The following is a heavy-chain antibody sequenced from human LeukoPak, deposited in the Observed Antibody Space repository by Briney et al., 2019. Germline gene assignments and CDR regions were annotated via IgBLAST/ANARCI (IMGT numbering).Heavy chain of an antibody. Sequence: GGSLRLSCAASGFTFNTYTINWVRQAPGKGLEWVSSISSSSIYIYYADSLKGRFTISRNNAKNSLYLQIDSLRPEDTAVYYCARGRVGQWLVDAFDIWGQGTMVTVSS. D-gene: IGHD6-19*01. J-gene: IGHJ3*02. V-gene: IGHV3-21*01. CDR2: ISSSSIYI. CDR3: ARGRVGQWLVDAFDI. CDR1: GFTFNTYT.